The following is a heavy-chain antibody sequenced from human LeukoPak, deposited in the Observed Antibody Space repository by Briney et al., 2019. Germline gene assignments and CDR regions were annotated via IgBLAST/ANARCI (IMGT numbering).Heavy chain of an antibody. Sequence: GGSLRLSCAASGFSFSDYYMTWIRQSPGKGLEWVSFISSGGDTIYYADSVKGRFIISRDNAKNSLYLQMNSLRAEDTAVYYCARALEYSSSSPGYWGQGTLVTVSS. D-gene: IGHD6-6*01. CDR3: ARALEYSSSSPGY. J-gene: IGHJ4*02. V-gene: IGHV3-11*04. CDR1: GFSFSDYY. CDR2: ISSGGDTI.